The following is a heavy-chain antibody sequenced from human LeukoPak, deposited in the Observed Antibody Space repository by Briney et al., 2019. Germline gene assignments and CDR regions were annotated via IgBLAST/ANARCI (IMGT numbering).Heavy chain of an antibody. Sequence: ASVKVSCKASGYTFTNYDINWVRQATGQGFEWMGWVTPNSGGTGYAQKFQGRISMTKNTSITTAYMELSNLRSEDTAVYYCARAIGYCTGGSCYSDYWGQGTLVTVSS. V-gene: IGHV1-8*01. CDR1: GYTFTNYD. J-gene: IGHJ4*02. CDR3: ARAIGYCTGGSCYSDY. CDR2: VTPNSGGT. D-gene: IGHD2-8*02.